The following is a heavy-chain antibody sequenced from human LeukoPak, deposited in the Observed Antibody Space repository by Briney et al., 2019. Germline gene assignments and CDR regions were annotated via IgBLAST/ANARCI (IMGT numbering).Heavy chain of an antibody. CDR2: ISGGAGST. D-gene: IGHD3-10*01. CDR1: GFSFSSSA. V-gene: IGHV3-23*01. Sequence: PGGSLRLSCAASGFSFSSSAMSWVRQAPGKGLEWVSGISGGAGSTYYADSVKGRFTISRDNSKNTLYLQTNSLRAEDTAVYYCAKDDLVRGVAIFDYWGQGTLVTVSS. J-gene: IGHJ4*02. CDR3: AKDDLVRGVAIFDY.